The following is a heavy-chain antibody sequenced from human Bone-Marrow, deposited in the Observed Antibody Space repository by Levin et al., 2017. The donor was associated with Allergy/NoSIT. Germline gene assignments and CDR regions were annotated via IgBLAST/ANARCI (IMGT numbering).Heavy chain of an antibody. D-gene: IGHD3-3*01. Sequence: ASQTLSLTCTVSGGSISSGIYFWSWVRQLPGKGLEWIGYVSYSGITFYNQSLKSRVTISGDTSKNLFSLTLNSVTAADTAIYYCARGITVFGVVLAVNDAFDVWGQGTMVTVSS. CDR3: ARGITVFGVVLAVNDAFDV. V-gene: IGHV4-31*03. J-gene: IGHJ3*01. CDR1: GGSISSGIYF. CDR2: VSYSGIT.